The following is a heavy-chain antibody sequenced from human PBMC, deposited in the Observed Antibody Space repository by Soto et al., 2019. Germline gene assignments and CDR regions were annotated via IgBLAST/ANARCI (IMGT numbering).Heavy chain of an antibody. CDR1: GGSISSYY. J-gene: IGHJ4*02. CDR2: SYYSGST. CDR3: AGTKWLQFAFDY. Sequence: SETLSLTCTVSGGSISSYYWSWIRQPPGQGLEWIGYSYYSGSTNYNPSLESRVTMSVDTSKRKFSLKVTSVSAADTAVYYCAGTKWLQFAFDYWGQGNLVTVSS. V-gene: IGHV4-59*01. D-gene: IGHD1-1*01.